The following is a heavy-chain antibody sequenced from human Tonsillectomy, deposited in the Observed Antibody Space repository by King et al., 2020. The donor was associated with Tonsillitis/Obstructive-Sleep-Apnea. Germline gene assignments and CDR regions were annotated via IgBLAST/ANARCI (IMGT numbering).Heavy chain of an antibody. CDR3: ARDYYDSSGYYHGYFQH. D-gene: IGHD3-22*01. V-gene: IGHV1-18*01. CDR1: GYTFTSYD. CDR2: SRPNNGDT. Sequence: QLVQSGAEVKKPGDSVKVSCKASGYTFTSYDITWVRQAPGQGLEWMGWSRPNNGDTNYAQKLQGRVTMTSDTSTSTAYMELRSLRSDDTAVYYCARDYYDSSGYYHGYFQHWGQGTLVTVSS. J-gene: IGHJ1*01.